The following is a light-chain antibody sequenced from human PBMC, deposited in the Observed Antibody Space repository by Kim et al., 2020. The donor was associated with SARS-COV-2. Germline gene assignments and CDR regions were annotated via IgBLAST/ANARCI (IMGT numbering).Light chain of an antibody. V-gene: IGKV3-20*01. CDR1: QTTSSSY. J-gene: IGKJ1*01. CDR2: GAS. CDR3: HQYGSSRWT. Sequence: YPGERATLPCRARQTTSSSYLAWYQQKPGQAPRLLIYGASSRATGIPDRFSGSGSGTDFTLTISRLEPEDFAVYYCHQYGSSRWTFGQGTKVDIK.